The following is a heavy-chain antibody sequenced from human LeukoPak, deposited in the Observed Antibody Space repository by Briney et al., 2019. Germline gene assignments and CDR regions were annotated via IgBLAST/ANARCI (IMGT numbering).Heavy chain of an antibody. Sequence: PGGSLRLSCAASGFTFSSYGMHWVRQAPGKGLEWVAVIWYDGSNKYYADSVKGRFTISRDNSKNTPYLQMNSLRAEDTAVYYCARGSGITMVRGVYFDYWGQGTLVTVSS. V-gene: IGHV3-33*01. D-gene: IGHD3-10*01. J-gene: IGHJ4*02. CDR2: IWYDGSNK. CDR1: GFTFSSYG. CDR3: ARGSGITMVRGVYFDY.